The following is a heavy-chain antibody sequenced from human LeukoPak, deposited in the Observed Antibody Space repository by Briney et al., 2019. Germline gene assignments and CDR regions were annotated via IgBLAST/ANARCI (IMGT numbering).Heavy chain of an antibody. Sequence: GGSLRLSCAASGFAVSSNYMSWVRQAPGKGLVWVSRINSDGSSTSYADSVKGRFTISRDNAKNTLYLQMNSLRAEDTAVYYCARQRTRGQWLVRYYGMDVWGQGTTVTVSS. D-gene: IGHD6-19*01. CDR1: GFAVSSNY. CDR3: ARQRTRGQWLVRYYGMDV. CDR2: INSDGSST. V-gene: IGHV3-74*01. J-gene: IGHJ6*02.